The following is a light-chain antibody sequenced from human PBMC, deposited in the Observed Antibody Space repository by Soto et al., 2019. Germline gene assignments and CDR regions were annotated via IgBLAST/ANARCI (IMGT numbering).Light chain of an antibody. CDR3: QQYNSYSWT. CDR2: EVS. V-gene: IGKV3-15*01. J-gene: IGKJ1*01. CDR1: QTINNN. Sequence: ETVMTQSPATLSVSPGEGATLSCRASQTINNNLAWYQHRPGQAPRLLIYEVSTRATYIPARFSGRGSRTEFTLTISSLQADDSATYFCQQYNSYSWTFGQGTKVDIK.